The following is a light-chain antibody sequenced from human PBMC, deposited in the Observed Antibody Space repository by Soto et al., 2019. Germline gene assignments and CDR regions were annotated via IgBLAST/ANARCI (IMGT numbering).Light chain of an antibody. CDR1: QSVSNF. CDR2: AAS. V-gene: IGKV3-11*01. CDR3: QQRSNWPPWT. Sequence: EIVLTQSPATLSLSPGERATLSCRASQSVSNFLAWYQQKPGQAPRLLIYAASNRATGIPARFSGSGSGTDFTLTISSLEPEDFAVYYCQQRSNWPPWTFGQGTKVEI. J-gene: IGKJ1*01.